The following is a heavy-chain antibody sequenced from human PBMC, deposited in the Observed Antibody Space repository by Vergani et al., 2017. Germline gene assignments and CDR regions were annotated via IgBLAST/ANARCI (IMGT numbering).Heavy chain of an antibody. CDR1: GFTFSSYG. D-gene: IGHD3-22*01. CDR3: AVPNTYYYDSSGYDAFDI. V-gene: IGHV3-21*01. CDR2: ISDSSSYI. Sequence: EVQLVESGGGLVKPGGSLRLSCAASGFTFSSYGMNWVRQAPGKGLEWVSSISDSSSYIYYADSVKGRFTISRDNAKNSLYLQMNSLRAEDTAVYYCAVPNTYYYDSSGYDAFDIWGQGTMVTVSS. J-gene: IGHJ3*02.